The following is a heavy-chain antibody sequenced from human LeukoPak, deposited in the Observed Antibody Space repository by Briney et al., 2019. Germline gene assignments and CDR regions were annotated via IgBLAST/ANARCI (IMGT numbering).Heavy chain of an antibody. Sequence: SVKVSCKASGGTFSSYAISWVRQAPGQGLEWVGGIIPIFGTANYAQEFQGRVTITADESTSTAYMELSSLRSEDTAVYYCARDLRGYCSGGSCYTDYYYYYYMDVWGKGTTVTVSS. V-gene: IGHV1-69*01. CDR3: ARDLRGYCSGGSCYTDYYYYYYMDV. J-gene: IGHJ6*03. D-gene: IGHD2-15*01. CDR2: IIPIFGTA. CDR1: GGTFSSYA.